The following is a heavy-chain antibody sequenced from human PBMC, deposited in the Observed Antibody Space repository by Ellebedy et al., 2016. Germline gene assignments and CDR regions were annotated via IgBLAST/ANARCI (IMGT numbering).Heavy chain of an antibody. J-gene: IGHJ4*02. CDR1: GFTFSSYA. V-gene: IGHV3-23*01. CDR2: ISGSGGST. Sequence: GESLKISXAASGFTFSSYAMSWVRQAPGKGLEWVSAISGSGGSTYYADSVKGRFTISRDNSKNTLYLQMNSLRAEDTAVYYCAKDGGAVAGYYFDYWGQGTLVTVSS. CDR3: AKDGGAVAGYYFDY. D-gene: IGHD6-19*01.